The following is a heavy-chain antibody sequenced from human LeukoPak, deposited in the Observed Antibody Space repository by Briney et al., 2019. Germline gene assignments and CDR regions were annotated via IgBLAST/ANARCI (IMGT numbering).Heavy chain of an antibody. CDR3: ARLGYWNRVSCYGWLDP. Sequence: SETLSLTCTVSGASITNGYYWGWIRQSPGKGLEWIGSIYHSGSTYRNPSLQSRVSMSADTSNNQFSLTLSSVTAADTAVYYCARLGYWNRVSCYGWLDPWGQGTLVTVSS. V-gene: IGHV4-38-2*02. J-gene: IGHJ5*02. CDR1: GASITNGYY. D-gene: IGHD2-15*01. CDR2: IYHSGST.